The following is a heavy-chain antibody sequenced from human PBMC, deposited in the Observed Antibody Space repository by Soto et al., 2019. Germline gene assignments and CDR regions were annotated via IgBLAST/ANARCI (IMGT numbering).Heavy chain of an antibody. J-gene: IGHJ4*02. CDR3: ARSLGETTSLFVY. D-gene: IGHD1-26*01. Sequence: QVQLVQSGAEMKQPGASVKLSCQASGYIFIHCFMHWVRQAPGQGLEWMGGINPSSGTTTYAQKFQGIVTVTRDPSSSTVSMELSSLGSGDTAMDYCARSLGETTSLFVYLGQGRLVTVSA. V-gene: IGHV1-46*01. CDR1: GYIFIHCF. CDR2: INPSSGTT.